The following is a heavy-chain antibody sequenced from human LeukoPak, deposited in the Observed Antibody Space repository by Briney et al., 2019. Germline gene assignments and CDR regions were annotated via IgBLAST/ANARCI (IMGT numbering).Heavy chain of an antibody. V-gene: IGHV3-23*01. CDR2: ISGRGGST. J-gene: IGHJ4*02. CDR1: GFTFSSYA. Sequence: PGGSLRLSCAASGFTFSSYAMSWVRQAPGKGLEWVSAISGRGGSTYYADSVKGRFTISRDNSKNTLYLQMNSLRAEDTAVYYCAKFGGSSWYRRDYWGQGTLVTVSS. D-gene: IGHD6-13*01. CDR3: AKFGGSSWYRRDY.